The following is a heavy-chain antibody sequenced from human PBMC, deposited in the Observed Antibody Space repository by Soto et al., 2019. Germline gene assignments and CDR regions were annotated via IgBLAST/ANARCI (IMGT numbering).Heavy chain of an antibody. D-gene: IGHD3-3*01. CDR2: IYSGGST. J-gene: IGHJ4*02. Sequence: GGSLRLSCAASGFTVSSNYMSWVRQAPGKGLEWVSVIYSGGSTYYADSVKGRFTISRDNSKNTLYLQMNSLRAEDTAVYYCARADYDFRSGYLDYWGQGTLVTVSS. CDR1: GFTVSSNY. V-gene: IGHV3-66*01. CDR3: ARADYDFRSGYLDY.